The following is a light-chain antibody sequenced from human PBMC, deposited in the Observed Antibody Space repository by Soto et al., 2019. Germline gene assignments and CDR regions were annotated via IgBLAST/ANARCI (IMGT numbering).Light chain of an antibody. CDR2: SNN. Sequence: QSVLTQPPSASGTPGQRVTISCSGSSSNIGSNTVNWYQQLPGTAPKLLIYSNNQRPSGVPERISGSKSGTSASLAISGLRSEDEAVYYCASWDDRLGAVIFGGGTKVTVL. CDR1: SSNIGSNT. J-gene: IGLJ2*01. V-gene: IGLV1-47*02. CDR3: ASWDDRLGAVI.